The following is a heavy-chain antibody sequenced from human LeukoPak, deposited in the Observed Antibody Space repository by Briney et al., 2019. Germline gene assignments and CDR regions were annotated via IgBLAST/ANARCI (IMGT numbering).Heavy chain of an antibody. V-gene: IGHV3-23*01. D-gene: IGHD3-22*01. CDR2: ISGSGGST. J-gene: IGHJ4*02. CDR1: GFTFSSYA. Sequence: LSGGSLRLSCAASGFTFSSYAMSWVRQAPGKGLEWVSAISGSGGSTYYADSVKGRFTISRDNSKNTLYLQMNSLRAEDTAVYYCAKDALVSTYYYDSSGYYYFDYWGQGTLVTVSS. CDR3: AKDALVSTYYYDSSGYYYFDY.